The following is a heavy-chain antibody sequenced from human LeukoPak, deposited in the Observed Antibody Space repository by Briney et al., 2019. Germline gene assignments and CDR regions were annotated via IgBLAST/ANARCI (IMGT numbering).Heavy chain of an antibody. J-gene: IGHJ6*02. CDR2: ITPIFGTA. CDR3: AREAAVAGTYYYGMDV. CDR1: GGTFSSYA. V-gene: IGHV1-69*13. D-gene: IGHD6-19*01. Sequence: SVKVSCKASGGTFSSYAISWVRQAPGQGLEWMGGITPIFGTANYAQKFQGRVTITADESTSTAYMELSSLRSEDTAVYYCAREAAVAGTYYYGMDVWGQGTTVTVSS.